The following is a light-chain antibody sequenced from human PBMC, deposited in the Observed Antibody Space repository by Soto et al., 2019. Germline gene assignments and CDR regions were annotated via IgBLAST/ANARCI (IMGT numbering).Light chain of an antibody. CDR1: SSDVGGYNY. J-gene: IGLJ2*01. V-gene: IGLV2-14*01. CDR2: DVS. CDR3: SSYTSTSAVV. Sequence: QSVLTHPASVSGSPGQSITISCTGTSSDVGGYNYVSWYQQHPGKAPKLMIYDVSNRPSGVSNRFSGSKSDNTASLAISGLQAEDEADYYCSSYTSTSAVVFGGGTKLTVL.